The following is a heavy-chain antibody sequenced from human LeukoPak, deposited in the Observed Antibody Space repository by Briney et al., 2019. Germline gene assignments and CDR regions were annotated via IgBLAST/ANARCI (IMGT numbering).Heavy chain of an antibody. J-gene: IGHJ4*02. D-gene: IGHD3-22*01. Sequence: TGGSLRLSCAASGFTFSSYGMHWVRQAPGKGLEWVAVISYDGSNKYYADSVKGRFTISRDNSKNTLYLQMNSQRAEDTAVYYCAKDPDSYWGQGTLVTVSS. CDR2: ISYDGSNK. V-gene: IGHV3-30*18. CDR1: GFTFSSYG. CDR3: AKDPDSY.